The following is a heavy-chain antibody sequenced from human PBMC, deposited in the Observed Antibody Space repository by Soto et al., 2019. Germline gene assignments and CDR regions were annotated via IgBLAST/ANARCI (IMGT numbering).Heavy chain of an antibody. CDR3: ARDKVVGATGN. J-gene: IGHJ4*02. D-gene: IGHD1-1*01. V-gene: IGHV1-8*01. CDR2: MNPNSGNT. CDR1: GYTFTSYD. Sequence: QVQLVQSGAEVKKPGASVKVSCKASGYTFTSYDINWVRQATRQGLEWMGWMNPNSGNTVYAQKFQGRVTMTRNTSISTAYMELSSLRSEETAVYYCARDKVVGATGNWGQGTLVTVSS.